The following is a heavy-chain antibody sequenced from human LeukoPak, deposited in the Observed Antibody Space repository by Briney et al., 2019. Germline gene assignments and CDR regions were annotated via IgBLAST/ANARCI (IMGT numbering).Heavy chain of an antibody. CDR1: GYTFTGYY. CDR2: INPNSGGT. V-gene: IGHV1-2*02. J-gene: IGHJ4*02. Sequence: ASVKVSCKASGYTFTGYYMHWVRQAPGQGLEWMGWINPNSGGTNYAQKFQGRVTMTRDTSIGTAYMELSRLRSDDTAVYYCARAVSTSGPYYFDYWGQGTLVTVSS. CDR3: ARAVSTSGPYYFDY. D-gene: IGHD5/OR15-5a*01.